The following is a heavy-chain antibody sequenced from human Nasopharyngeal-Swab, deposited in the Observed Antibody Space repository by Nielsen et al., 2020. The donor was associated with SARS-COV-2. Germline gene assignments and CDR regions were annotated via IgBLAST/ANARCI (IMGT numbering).Heavy chain of an antibody. CDR2: IYYSGST. CDR1: SGSISSYY. J-gene: IGHJ4*02. V-gene: IGHV4-59*08. Sequence: SETLSLTCTVSSGSISSYYWSWIRQPPGKGLEWIGYIYYSGSTNYNPSLKSRVTISVDKSKNQFSLKLSSVTAADTAVYYCARHFAVAGDFDYWGQGTLVTVSS. D-gene: IGHD6-19*01. CDR3: ARHFAVAGDFDY.